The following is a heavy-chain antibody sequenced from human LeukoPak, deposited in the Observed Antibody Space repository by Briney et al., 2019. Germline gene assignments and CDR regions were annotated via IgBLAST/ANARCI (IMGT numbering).Heavy chain of an antibody. V-gene: IGHV5-51*01. CDR2: IYPGDSDT. D-gene: IGHD6-13*01. Sequence: GESLKISCKGSGYSFSNYWIGWVRQMPGKGLEWMGIIYPGDSDTRYGPSFQGQVTISADKSISTAYLQWSSLKASDTAMYYCARREAVAGTLYYFDYWGQGTLVTVSS. CDR3: ARREAVAGTLYYFDY. CDR1: GYSFSNYW. J-gene: IGHJ4*02.